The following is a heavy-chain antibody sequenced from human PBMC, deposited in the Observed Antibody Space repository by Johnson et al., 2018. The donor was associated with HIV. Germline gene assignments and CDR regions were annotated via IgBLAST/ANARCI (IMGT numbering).Heavy chain of an antibody. J-gene: IGHJ3*02. CDR1: GFTFSDYY. V-gene: IGHV3-66*01. D-gene: IGHD5-24*01. CDR3: ARSPVWLRGFDI. CDR2: IYSGGNT. Sequence: VQLVESGGGLVKPGGSLRLSCAASGFTFSDYYMSWIRQAPGKGLECVSVIYSGGNTYYADSVKGRCTISRDTSRNILYLQMNNLRAEDTAVYYCARSPVWLRGFDIWGQGTMVTVSS.